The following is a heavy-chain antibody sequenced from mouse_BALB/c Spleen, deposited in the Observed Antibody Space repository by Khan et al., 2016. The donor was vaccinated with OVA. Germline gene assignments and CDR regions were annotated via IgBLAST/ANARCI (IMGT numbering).Heavy chain of an antibody. J-gene: IGHJ1*01. CDR1: GYSITSDYA. V-gene: IGHV3-2*02. Sequence: EVKLQESGPGLVKPSQSLSLTCTVTGYSITSDYAWNWIRQFPGNKLEWLGYINYSGSTGYNPSLKSRISITRDTSKNQFFLQLNSVTTEDTSTYFCAAGLAVWYFDVWGAGTTGTVSS. CDR3: AAGLAVWYFDV. CDR2: INYSGST. D-gene: IGHD3-3*01.